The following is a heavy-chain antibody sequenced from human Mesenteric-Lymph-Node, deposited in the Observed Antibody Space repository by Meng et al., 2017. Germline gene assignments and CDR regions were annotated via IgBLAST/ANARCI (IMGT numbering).Heavy chain of an antibody. CDR3: AEGTKPFDY. CDR1: GFTFSSYW. J-gene: IGHJ4*02. D-gene: IGHD2-2*01. Sequence: GESLKISCAASGFTFSSYWMHWVRQAPGKGLVWVSRINSDGSSTSYADSVKGRFTISRDNARNTLYLQMNSLRAEDTAVYYCAEGTKPFDYWGQGTLVTVSS. CDR2: INSDGSST. V-gene: IGHV3-74*01.